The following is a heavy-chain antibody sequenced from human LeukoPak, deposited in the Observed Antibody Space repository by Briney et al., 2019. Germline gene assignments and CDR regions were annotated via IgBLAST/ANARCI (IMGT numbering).Heavy chain of an antibody. V-gene: IGHV7-4-1*02. D-gene: IGHD3-3*01. CDR3: AREDRFLEWSPPDY. CDR1: GYTFTSYA. CDR2: INTNTGNP. J-gene: IGHJ4*02. Sequence: ASVKVSCEASGYTFTSYAMNWVRQAPGQGLEWMGWINTNTGNPTYAQGFTGRFVFSLDTSVSTAYLQISSLKAEDTAVYYCAREDRFLEWSPPDYWGQGTLVTVSS.